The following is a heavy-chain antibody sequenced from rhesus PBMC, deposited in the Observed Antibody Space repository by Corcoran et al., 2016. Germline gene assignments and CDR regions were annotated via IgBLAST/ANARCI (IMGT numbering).Heavy chain of an antibody. Sequence: EVQLVEYGGGLAKPGGSLRLACAASGFTFSSYWMNGVSQAPGKGLEWVSAINSGGVTTYYADSVKGRFTISRDNSKNTLSLQMNSLRAEDTAVYYCANSFGYARFDYWGQGVLVTVSS. J-gene: IGHJ4*01. CDR2: INSGGVTT. V-gene: IGHV3S25*01. CDR3: ANSFGYARFDY. CDR1: GFTFSSYW. D-gene: IGHD6-13*01.